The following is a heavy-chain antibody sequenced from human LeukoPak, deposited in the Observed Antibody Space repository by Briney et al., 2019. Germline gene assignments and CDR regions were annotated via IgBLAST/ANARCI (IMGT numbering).Heavy chain of an antibody. J-gene: IGHJ6*03. V-gene: IGHV3-48*01. CDR2: ISSSSSTI. D-gene: IGHD1-26*01. CDR3: ARGSSGRFYYMDV. Sequence: GGSLRLSCAASGFTFSTYGMHWVRQAPGKGLEWVSYISSSSSTIYYADSVKGRFTISRDNAKNSLYLQMNSLRAEDTAVYYCARGSSGRFYYMDVWGKGTTVTVSS. CDR1: GFTFSTYG.